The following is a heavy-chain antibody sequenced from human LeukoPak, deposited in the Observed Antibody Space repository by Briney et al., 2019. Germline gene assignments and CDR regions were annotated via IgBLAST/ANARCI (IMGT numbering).Heavy chain of an antibody. V-gene: IGHV5-51*01. J-gene: IGHJ4*02. D-gene: IGHD5-12*01. CDR1: GYSFTRYW. Sequence: GESLKISCKGSGYSFTRYWIGWVRQMPGKGLEWMGIIYPGDSDTRYSPSFQGQVTISADKSISTAYLQWSSLKASDTAMYYCASHKGSGYGGYYFDYWGQGTLVTVSS. CDR2: IYPGDSDT. CDR3: ASHKGSGYGGYYFDY.